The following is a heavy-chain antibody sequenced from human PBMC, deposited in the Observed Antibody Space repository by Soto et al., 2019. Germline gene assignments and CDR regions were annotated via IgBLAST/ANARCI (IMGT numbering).Heavy chain of an antibody. V-gene: IGHV3-23*01. CDR2: ISGSGGRT. Sequence: VQLLESGGSLVQPGGSLRLSCAASGFTFSSYAMSWVRQAPGKGLEWVSVISGSGGRTYYAESVKGRFTISRDNSKNTLYLQMNSLRAEDTAVYYCAKDTMTTVTMTLVYWGQGTLVTVSS. J-gene: IGHJ4*02. CDR1: GFTFSSYA. CDR3: AKDTMTTVTMTLVY. D-gene: IGHD4-17*01.